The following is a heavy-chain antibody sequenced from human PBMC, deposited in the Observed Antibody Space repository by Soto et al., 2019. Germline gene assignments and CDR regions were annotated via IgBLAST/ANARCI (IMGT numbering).Heavy chain of an antibody. CDR3: ARAPYSYASFHFAY. D-gene: IGHD5-18*01. V-gene: IGHV1-46*01. CDR2: IHPWCGST. CDR1: GYTFTAYF. Sequence: QVQLVQSGAEVKKPGASVKVSCKASGYTFTAYFMHWVRQAPGRGLEWMGIIHPWCGSTNYAQKFQDRVAMSWETSTSTVYMDLSSLSSDDTDVYYCARAPYSYASFHFAYWGPGTRVTVSS. J-gene: IGHJ4*02.